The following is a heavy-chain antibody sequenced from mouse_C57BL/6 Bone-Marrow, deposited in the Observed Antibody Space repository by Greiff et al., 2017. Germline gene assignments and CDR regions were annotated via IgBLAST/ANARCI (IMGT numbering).Heavy chain of an antibody. D-gene: IGHD1-1*01. V-gene: IGHV6-3*01. Sequence: EVKVEESGGGLVQPGGSMKLSCVASGFTFSNYWMNWVRQSPEKGLEWVAQIRLKSDNYATHYAESVKGRFTISRDDSKSSVYLQMNNLRAEDTGIYYCTALLQPFYWYFDVWGTGTTVTVSS. J-gene: IGHJ1*03. CDR2: IRLKSDNYAT. CDR1: GFTFSNYW. CDR3: TALLQPFYWYFDV.